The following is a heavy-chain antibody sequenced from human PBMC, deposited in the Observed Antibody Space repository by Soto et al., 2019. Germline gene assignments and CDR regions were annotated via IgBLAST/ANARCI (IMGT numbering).Heavy chain of an antibody. CDR1: GYTLTELS. Sequence: ASVKVSCKVSGYTLTELSMHWVRQAPGKGLEWMGGFDPEDGETIYAQKFQGRVTMTEDTSTDTAYMELSSLRSEDTAVYYCATSDGVYSSSSSAFDYWGQGTLVTFSS. J-gene: IGHJ4*02. D-gene: IGHD6-6*01. V-gene: IGHV1-24*01. CDR3: ATSDGVYSSSSSAFDY. CDR2: FDPEDGET.